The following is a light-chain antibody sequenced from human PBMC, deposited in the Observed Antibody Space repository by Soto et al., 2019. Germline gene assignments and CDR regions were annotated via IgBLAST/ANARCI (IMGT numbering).Light chain of an antibody. CDR2: EVS. V-gene: IGLV2-23*02. CDR3: CSYAGSSYV. J-gene: IGLJ1*01. CDR1: SSDVGSYNL. Sequence: SVLTQPASVSGSPGQSITISCTGTSSDVGSYNLVSWYQQHPGKAPKLMINEVSKRPSGVSNRFSGSKSGNTASLTISGLQAEDEADYYCCSYAGSSYVFGTGTKVTVL.